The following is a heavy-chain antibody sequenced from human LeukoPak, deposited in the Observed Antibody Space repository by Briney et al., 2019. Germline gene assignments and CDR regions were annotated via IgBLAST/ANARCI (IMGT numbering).Heavy chain of an antibody. CDR1: GGSFSGYY. D-gene: IGHD6-6*01. J-gene: IGHJ4*01. V-gene: IGHV4-34*01. Sequence: SETLSLTCAVYGGSFSGYYWSWIRQPPGKGLEWIGEINRSGSTNYNPSLKSRVTISVDTSKNQFSLKLSSVTAADTAVYYCARRAARRASDYWGHGNPVTVSS. CDR3: ARRAARRASDY. CDR2: INRSGST.